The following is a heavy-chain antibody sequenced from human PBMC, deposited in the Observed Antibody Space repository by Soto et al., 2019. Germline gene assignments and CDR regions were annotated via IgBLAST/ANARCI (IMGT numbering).Heavy chain of an antibody. CDR3: TRGPPRVQWFDP. CDR2: IVVGSGNT. J-gene: IGHJ5*02. Sequence: ASVKVSCKASGFTFTSSAVQWVRQARGQRLEWIGWIVVGSGNTNYAQKFQERVTITRDMSTSTAYMELSSLRSEDTAVYYCTRGPPRVQWFDPWGLGTLVTVSS. V-gene: IGHV1-58*01. CDR1: GFTFTSSA.